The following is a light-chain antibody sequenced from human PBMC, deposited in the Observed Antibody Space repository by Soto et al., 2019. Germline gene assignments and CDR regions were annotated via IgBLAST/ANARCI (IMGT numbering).Light chain of an antibody. Sequence: IVLTQSPATLSLSPGERATLSCTASQHVPTTYIAWYQQKFGQAPRLLIYGASTRATGTPDRFTGGGFGTDFTLTISRVEAEDFAVYYCQQYDSSFTFGGGTKVEMK. J-gene: IGKJ4*01. CDR2: GAS. CDR1: QHVPTTY. V-gene: IGKV3-20*01. CDR3: QQYDSSFT.